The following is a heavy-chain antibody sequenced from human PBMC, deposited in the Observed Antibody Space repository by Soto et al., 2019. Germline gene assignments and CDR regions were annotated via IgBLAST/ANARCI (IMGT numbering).Heavy chain of an antibody. CDR1: GYTFTSYG. V-gene: IGHV1-18*01. CDR2: ISAYNGNT. CDR3: AREAVRNYGSGSPSPV. Sequence: ASVKVSCKASGYTFTSYGISWVRQAPGQGLEWMGWISAYNGNTNYAQKLQGRVTMTTDTSTSTAYVELRSLRSDDTAVYYCAREAVRNYGSGSPSPVCGQGTTVPGSS. J-gene: IGHJ6*02. D-gene: IGHD3-10*01.